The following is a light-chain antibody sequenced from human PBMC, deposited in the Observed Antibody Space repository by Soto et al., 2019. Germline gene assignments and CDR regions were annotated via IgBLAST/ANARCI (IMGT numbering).Light chain of an antibody. J-gene: IGKJ1*01. CDR1: QSVDGN. CDR2: GAS. Sequence: EILMTQSPATLSVSPGERATLSCRASQSVDGNLAWYQQKPGQAPRLLIYGASTRATGISARFSGSGSGTEFTLTISSLHSEDFGVYYCQQYNNWWTFGQGTKV. V-gene: IGKV3-15*01. CDR3: QQYNNWWT.